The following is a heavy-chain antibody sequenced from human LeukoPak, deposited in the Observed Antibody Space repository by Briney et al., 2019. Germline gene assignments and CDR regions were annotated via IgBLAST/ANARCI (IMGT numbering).Heavy chain of an antibody. D-gene: IGHD3-10*01. Sequence: ASVKVSCKASGYTFTSYAMHWVRQAPGQRLEWMGWINAGNGNTKYSQKFQGRVTITRDTSASTAYMELSSLRSEDTAVYYCARDRGQLLWFGELFTHYYYYGMDVWGQGTTVTVSS. J-gene: IGHJ6*02. V-gene: IGHV1-3*01. CDR2: INAGNGNT. CDR3: ARDRGQLLWFGELFTHYYYYGMDV. CDR1: GYTFTSYA.